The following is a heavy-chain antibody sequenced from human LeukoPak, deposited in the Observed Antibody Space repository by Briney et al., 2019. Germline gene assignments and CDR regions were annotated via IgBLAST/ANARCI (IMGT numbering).Heavy chain of an antibody. Sequence: GGSLRLSCAASGFSFKDYNIHWVRQAPGKGLEWVAVITYDGNNKYYTDSVKGRFTISRDNSKNTLYLQMGSLRTEDMAVYYCARNYYAPDYYYMDVRGKGTTVTISS. CDR1: GFSFKDYN. D-gene: IGHD1-26*01. CDR3: ARNYYAPDYYYMDV. J-gene: IGHJ6*03. CDR2: ITYDGNNK. V-gene: IGHV3-30*03.